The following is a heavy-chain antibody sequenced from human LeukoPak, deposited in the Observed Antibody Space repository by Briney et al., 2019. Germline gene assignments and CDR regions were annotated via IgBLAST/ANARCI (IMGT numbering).Heavy chain of an antibody. V-gene: IGHV3-11*01. D-gene: IGHD3-3*01. CDR3: ARASDYDFWSGYYGFDP. J-gene: IGHJ5*02. CDR2: ISSSGTTI. CDR1: GSTFSDYY. Sequence: GASLRPSCAASGSTFSDYYMSSISHAPRNGLESVSYISSSGTTIYYADSLKGRFTISRDNAKNSLYLQMNSLRAEDTAVYYCARASDYDFWSGYYGFDPWGRGTLVTVSS.